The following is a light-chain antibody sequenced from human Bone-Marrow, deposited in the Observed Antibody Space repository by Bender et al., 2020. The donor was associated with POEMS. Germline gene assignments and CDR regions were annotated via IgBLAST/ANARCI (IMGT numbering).Light chain of an antibody. CDR2: EVN. CDR3: ASYTITTTLV. CDR1: AFDVGGYDY. J-gene: IGLJ3*02. V-gene: IGLV2-14*03. Sequence: QSALTQPASVSGSTGQSLTISCTGTAFDVGGYDYVSWYQQHPGKVPKLIIYEVNNRPSGVSSRFSGSKSGNTASLTISGLQADDEAHYYCASYTITTTLVFGGGTKLSVV.